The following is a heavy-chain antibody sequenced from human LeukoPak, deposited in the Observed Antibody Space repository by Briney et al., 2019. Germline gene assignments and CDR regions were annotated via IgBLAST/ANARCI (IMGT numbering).Heavy chain of an antibody. CDR3: AEVLGEWLRLGAFDI. Sequence: PGRSLRLSCAASGFTFSSYGMHWVRQAPGKGLEWVAVISYDGSNKYYADSVKGRFTISRDNSKNTLYLQMNSLRAEDTAVYYCAEVLGEWLRLGAFDIWGQGTMVTVSS. CDR2: ISYDGSNK. D-gene: IGHD5-12*01. V-gene: IGHV3-30*18. CDR1: GFTFSSYG. J-gene: IGHJ3*02.